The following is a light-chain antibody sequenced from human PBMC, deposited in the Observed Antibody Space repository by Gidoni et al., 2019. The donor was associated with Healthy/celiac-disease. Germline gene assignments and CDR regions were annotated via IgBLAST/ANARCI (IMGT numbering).Light chain of an antibody. V-gene: IGKV4-1*01. CDR2: WAS. CDR3: QQYYSTPPT. CDR1: QSVLYSSNNKNY. Sequence: DIVMTQSPDSLAVSLGERATINCKSSQSVLYSSNNKNYLAWYQQKPGQPPKLLIYWASTRESGVPDRFSCSGSGTDFTLTISSLQAEDVAVYYCQQYYSTPPTFXQXTKVEIK. J-gene: IGKJ1*01.